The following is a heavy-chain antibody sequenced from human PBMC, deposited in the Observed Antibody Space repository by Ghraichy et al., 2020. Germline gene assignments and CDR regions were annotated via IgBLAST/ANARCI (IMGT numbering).Heavy chain of an antibody. CDR1: GFTFSSYS. V-gene: IGHV3-21*01. J-gene: IGHJ4*02. Sequence: GGSLRLSCAASGFTFSSYSMNWVRQAPGKGLEWVSSISSSSSYIYYADSVKGRFTISRDNAKNSLYLQMNSLRAEDTAVYYCSGCSGGSCSSDYWGQGTLVTVSS. CDR2: ISSSSSYI. D-gene: IGHD2-15*01. CDR3: SGCSGGSCSSDY.